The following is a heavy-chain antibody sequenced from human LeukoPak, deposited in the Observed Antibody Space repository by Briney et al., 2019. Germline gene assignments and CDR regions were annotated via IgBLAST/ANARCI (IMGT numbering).Heavy chain of an antibody. J-gene: IGHJ3*02. CDR2: IWYDGSNK. CDR1: GFTFSSYG. Sequence: PGGSLRLSCAASGFTFSSYGMHWVRQAPGEGLEWVAVIWYDGSNKYYADSVKGRFTISRDNSKNTLYLQMNSLRAEDTAVYYCARAGGSIAVAGHDAFDIWGQGTMVTVSS. D-gene: IGHD6-19*01. CDR3: ARAGGSIAVAGHDAFDI. V-gene: IGHV3-33*01.